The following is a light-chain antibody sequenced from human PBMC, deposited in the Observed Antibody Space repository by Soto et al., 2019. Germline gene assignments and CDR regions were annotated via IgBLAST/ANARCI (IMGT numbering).Light chain of an antibody. CDR1: SSDVGSYNR. Sequence: QSALTQPPSVSGSPGQSVTISCTGTSSDVGSYNRVSWYQQPPGTAPKLMIYEVRNWPSGVPDRFSGSKSGNTASLTISGLQAEDEADYYCSSYTSSSTLVFGGGTKLTVL. CDR3: SSYTSSSTLV. CDR2: EVR. V-gene: IGLV2-18*02. J-gene: IGLJ2*01.